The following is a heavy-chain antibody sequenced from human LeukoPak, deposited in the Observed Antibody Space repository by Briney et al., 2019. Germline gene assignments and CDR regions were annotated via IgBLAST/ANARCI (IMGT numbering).Heavy chain of an antibody. CDR1: GYTFTNYA. J-gene: IGHJ4*02. CDR2: ITVYNGNT. V-gene: IGHV1-18*01. D-gene: IGHD1-26*01. CDR3: TRGEGFCDY. Sequence: GASVKVSCKASGYTFTNYAISWVRQAPGKGLEWMAWITVYNGNTNYAQNFQGRVTMTTDTSTSTAYMELRSLRSDDTAVYYCTRGEGFCDYWGQGTLVTVSS.